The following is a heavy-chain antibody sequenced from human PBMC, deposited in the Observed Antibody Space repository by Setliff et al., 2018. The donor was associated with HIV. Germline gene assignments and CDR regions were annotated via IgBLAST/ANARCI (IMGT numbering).Heavy chain of an antibody. V-gene: IGHV4-61*02. D-gene: IGHD5-18*01. Sequence: PSETLSLTCTVSGGSISGGSYYWSWIRQPAGKGLEWIGRIYTSGSTNYNPSLKSRVTISVDTSKNQFSLKVSSVTAADTAVYYCARGGYSYGHWWFDPWGQGTLVTVSS. CDR3: ARGGYSYGHWWFDP. CDR2: IYTSGST. J-gene: IGHJ5*02. CDR1: GGSISGGSYY.